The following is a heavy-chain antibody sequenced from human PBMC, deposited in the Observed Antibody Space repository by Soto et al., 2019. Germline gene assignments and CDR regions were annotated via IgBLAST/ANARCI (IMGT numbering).Heavy chain of an antibody. CDR1: GYTFTSYY. Sequence: ASVQVSCKASGYTFTSYYMHWVRQAPGQGLEWMGIINPSGGSTSYAQKFQGRVTMTRDTSTSTVYMELSSLRSEDTAVYYCARLSIRLWRDYWGQGTLVTVSS. D-gene: IGHD5-18*01. CDR2: INPSGGST. J-gene: IGHJ4*02. V-gene: IGHV1-46*01. CDR3: ARLSIRLWRDY.